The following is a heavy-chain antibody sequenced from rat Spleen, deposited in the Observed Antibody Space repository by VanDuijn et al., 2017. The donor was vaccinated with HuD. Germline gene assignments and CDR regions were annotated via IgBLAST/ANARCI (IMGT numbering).Heavy chain of an antibody. CDR3: AITGYLRAWDCDF. Sequence: EVQLVESGGDLVQPGRSLKLSCAASGFIFNNYDMAWVRQAPTKSLEWVASISPSGGATYYRDYVKGRFTVSQDNAKSTLYLQMDSLRSEDTATYCWAITGYLRAWDCDFWGPGTVVTVSS. D-gene: IGHD2-2*01. CDR2: ISPSGGAT. V-gene: IGHV5-25*01. CDR1: GFIFNNYD. J-gene: IGHJ1*01.